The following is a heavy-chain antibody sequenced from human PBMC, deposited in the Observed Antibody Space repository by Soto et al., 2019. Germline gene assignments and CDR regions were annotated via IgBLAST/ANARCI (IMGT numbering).Heavy chain of an antibody. J-gene: IGHJ4*02. D-gene: IGHD5-18*01. Sequence: QVPLVESGGGVVQPGRSLRLSCAASGFTFSSYAMHWVRQAPGKGLEWVAVISYDGSSKYYADSVKGRFTISRDNSKNTLYLQMNSLRAEDTAVYYCASQEGYRSSIGAFDYWGQGTLVTVSS. V-gene: IGHV3-30-3*01. CDR1: GFTFSSYA. CDR2: ISYDGSSK. CDR3: ASQEGYRSSIGAFDY.